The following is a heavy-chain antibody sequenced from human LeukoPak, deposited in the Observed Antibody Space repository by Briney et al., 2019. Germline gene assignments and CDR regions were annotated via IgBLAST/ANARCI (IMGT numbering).Heavy chain of an antibody. V-gene: IGHV3-11*01. CDR3: ARPGEVVAATGFFDY. J-gene: IGHJ4*02. D-gene: IGHD2-15*01. CDR2: TSSSGSTI. CDR1: GFTFSDYY. Sequence: PGGSLRLSCAASGFTFSDYYMSWIRQAPGKGLEWVSYTSSSGSTIYYADSVKGRSTISRDNAKNSLYLQMNSLRDEDTAVYYCARPGEVVAATGFFDYWGQGTLVTVSS.